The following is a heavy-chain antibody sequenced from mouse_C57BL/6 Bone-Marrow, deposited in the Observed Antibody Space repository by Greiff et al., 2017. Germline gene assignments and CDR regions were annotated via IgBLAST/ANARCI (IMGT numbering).Heavy chain of an antibody. CDR3: ARSGYYGSSWYAMDY. Sequence: VQLQQSGAELVRPGASVKLSCKASGYTFTDYYINWVKQRPGQGLEWIARIYPGSGNTYYNEKFKGKATLTAEKSSSTAYMQLSSLTSEDSALYFCARSGYYGSSWYAMDYWGQGTSVTVSS. CDR1: GYTFTDYY. D-gene: IGHD1-1*01. CDR2: IYPGSGNT. J-gene: IGHJ4*01. V-gene: IGHV1-76*01.